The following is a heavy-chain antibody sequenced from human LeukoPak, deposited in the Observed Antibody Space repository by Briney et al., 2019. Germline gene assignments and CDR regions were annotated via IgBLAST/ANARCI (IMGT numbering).Heavy chain of an antibody. J-gene: IGHJ4*02. Sequence: SETLSLTCTVSGGSISSYYWSWIRQPPGRGLEWIGYIYYSGSTNYNPSLKSRVTISVDTSKNQFSLKLSSVTAADTAVYYCARQAGYSGYDSLDYWGQGTLVTVSS. CDR2: IYYSGST. CDR3: ARQAGYSGYDSLDY. V-gene: IGHV4-59*01. D-gene: IGHD5-12*01. CDR1: GGSISSYY.